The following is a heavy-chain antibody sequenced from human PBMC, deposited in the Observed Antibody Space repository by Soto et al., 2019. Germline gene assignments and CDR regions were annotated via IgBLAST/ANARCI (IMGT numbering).Heavy chain of an antibody. V-gene: IGHV1-8*01. J-gene: IGHJ5*02. CDR3: AANYDFWSGHRWFDP. Sequence: GASVKVSCKASGYTFTSYDINWVRQATGQGLEWMGWMNPNSGNTGYEQKFQGRVTMTRNTSISTAYMELSSLRSEDTAVYYCAANYDFWSGHRWFDPWGQGSLVTVSS. CDR1: GYTFTSYD. D-gene: IGHD3-3*01. CDR2: MNPNSGNT.